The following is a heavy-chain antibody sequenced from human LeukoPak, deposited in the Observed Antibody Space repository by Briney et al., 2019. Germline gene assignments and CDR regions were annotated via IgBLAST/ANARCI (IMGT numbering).Heavy chain of an antibody. Sequence: PGGSLRLSCAASGFTFSSYGMHWVRQAPGKGLEWVAVISYDGSNKYYADSVKGRFTISRDNSKNTLYPQMNSLRAEDTAVYYCAKDGGDSSGWYMSLYYYYYGMDVWGQGTTVTVSS. D-gene: IGHD6-19*01. CDR3: AKDGGDSSGWYMSLYYYYYGMDV. CDR1: GFTFSSYG. J-gene: IGHJ6*02. CDR2: ISYDGSNK. V-gene: IGHV3-30*18.